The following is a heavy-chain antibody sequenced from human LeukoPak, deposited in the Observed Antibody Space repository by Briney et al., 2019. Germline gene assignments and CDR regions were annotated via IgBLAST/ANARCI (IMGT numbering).Heavy chain of an antibody. V-gene: IGHV3-48*03. J-gene: IGHJ3*01. D-gene: IGHD3-22*01. CDR3: ARVSLYYYDISRSMSFYI. CDR1: GFHFSSFE. CDR2: ILGRGNNI. Sequence: PGGSLRLSCAASGFHFSSFEMNWIRQAPGKGLEWVSYILGRGNNIYYADSVKGRFIISRDNAKNSVDLQMNSLRTDDTASYYCARVSLYYYDISRSMSFYIWGRGTMLTVCS.